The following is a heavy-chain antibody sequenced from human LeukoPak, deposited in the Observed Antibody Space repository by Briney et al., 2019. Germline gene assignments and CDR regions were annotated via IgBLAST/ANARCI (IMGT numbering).Heavy chain of an antibody. Sequence: PSETLSLTCTVSGGSITSYYWHWIRQPPGKGLEWIGYIYYSGSTNYNPSLKSRVTISVDTSKNQFSLELRSVTAADTAVFYCARLSFVSGLDYWGQGTLVTVSS. CDR3: ARLSFVSGLDY. J-gene: IGHJ4*02. V-gene: IGHV4-59*01. CDR1: GGSITSYY. D-gene: IGHD3/OR15-3a*01. CDR2: IYYSGST.